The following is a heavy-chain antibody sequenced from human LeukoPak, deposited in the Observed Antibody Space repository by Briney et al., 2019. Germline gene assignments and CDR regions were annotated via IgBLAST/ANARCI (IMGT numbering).Heavy chain of an antibody. Sequence: PGGSLRLSCAASGFTFSVYGMNWVRQAPGKGLEWVSYISNSGSTVTYADSVKGRFTISRDNAKNSPYLQMSSLRVEDTAVYYCARVKWSSARSGYWGQGVLVTVSS. V-gene: IGHV3-48*01. CDR2: ISNSGSTV. D-gene: IGHD6-19*01. CDR1: GFTFSVYG. CDR3: ARVKWSSARSGY. J-gene: IGHJ4*02.